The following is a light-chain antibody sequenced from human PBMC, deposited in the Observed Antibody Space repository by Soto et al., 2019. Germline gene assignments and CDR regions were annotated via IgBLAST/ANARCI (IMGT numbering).Light chain of an antibody. CDR3: QHRSIWPRNT. CDR2: DAS. Sequence: EIVLTQSPATLSLSSGERATFSCRASRSVGSYLAWYQQKPGQPPRLLIYDASNRATGIPARFSGSGSGTDFTLTISSLEPEDVAVYSCQHRSIWPRNTFGLGTKLEIK. J-gene: IGKJ2*01. V-gene: IGKV3-11*01. CDR1: RSVGSY.